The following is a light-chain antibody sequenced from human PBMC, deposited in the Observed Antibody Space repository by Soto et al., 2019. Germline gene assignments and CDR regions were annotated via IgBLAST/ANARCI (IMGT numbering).Light chain of an antibody. CDR2: GAS. CDR3: QQYIRWPLT. V-gene: IGKV3-15*01. J-gene: IGKJ4*01. CDR1: QSVSSN. Sequence: EIVMTQSPATLSVSPGERATLSCRDSQSVSSNLAWYQQKPGQAPCLLIYGASTRSTGTPARFSGSGSGTECTVTISSLQSEDFAGYFFQQYIRWPLTFGGGTKVEIK.